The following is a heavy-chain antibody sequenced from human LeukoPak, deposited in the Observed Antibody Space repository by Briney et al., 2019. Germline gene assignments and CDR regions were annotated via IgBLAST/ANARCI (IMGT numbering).Heavy chain of an antibody. Sequence: GGSLRLFCAASGFIVSSYAMSWVRQAPGKGLEWVSAISLSGGSTYYTDSVKGRFTISRDNSKNTLYLQMNSLRAEDTAIYYCARGSHGDHDYWGQGILVTVSS. J-gene: IGHJ4*02. CDR2: ISLSGGST. CDR1: GFIVSSYA. CDR3: ARGSHGDHDY. V-gene: IGHV3-23*01. D-gene: IGHD4-17*01.